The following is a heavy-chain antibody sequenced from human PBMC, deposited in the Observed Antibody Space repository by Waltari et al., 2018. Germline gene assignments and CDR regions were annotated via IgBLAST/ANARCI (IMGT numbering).Heavy chain of an antibody. CDR1: GGTFSSYA. Sequence: QVQLVQSGAEVKKPGSSVKVSCKASGGTFSSYAISWVRQAPGQGLEWMGRFIPIFGTANYAQKFQGIVTMTADKSTSTAYMELSSLRSEDTAVYYCARGTYYYDSSGYFPGAFDIWGQGTMVTVSS. D-gene: IGHD3-22*01. V-gene: IGHV1-69*08. J-gene: IGHJ3*02. CDR3: ARGTYYYDSSGYFPGAFDI. CDR2: FIPIFGTA.